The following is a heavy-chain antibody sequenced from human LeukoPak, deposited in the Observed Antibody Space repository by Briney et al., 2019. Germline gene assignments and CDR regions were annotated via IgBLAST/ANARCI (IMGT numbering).Heavy chain of an antibody. CDR1: GGSITNNGYY. Sequence: SETLSLTCSVSGGSITNNGYYWGWIRQSPETGLEWIGSMHYSWSTYYNPSLNSRVTISVDTSKNQFSLKLTSVTAADTAVYYCCGSGWFAGPFGYWGQGALVSVSS. CDR2: MHYSWST. J-gene: IGHJ4*02. CDR3: CGSGWFAGPFGY. D-gene: IGHD6-19*01. V-gene: IGHV4-39*07.